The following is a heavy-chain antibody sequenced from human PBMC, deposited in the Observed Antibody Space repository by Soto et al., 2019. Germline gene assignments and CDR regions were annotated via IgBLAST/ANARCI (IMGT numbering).Heavy chain of an antibody. J-gene: IGHJ6*02. CDR3: ARERYQVISDGMDV. CDR1: GYTFTGYY. D-gene: IGHD2-2*01. CDR2: INPQTGGT. Sequence: ASVKVSCKASGYTFTGYYIHWVREAPGQGLEWMGWINPQTGGTSYAQKFQGRVTLSRDTSINAAYLELSRLTFDDAAVYFCARERYQVISDGMDVWGQGTTVTAP. V-gene: IGHV1-2*02.